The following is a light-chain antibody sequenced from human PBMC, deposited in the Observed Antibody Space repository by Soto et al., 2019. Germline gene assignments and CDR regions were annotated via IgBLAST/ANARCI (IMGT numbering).Light chain of an antibody. CDR3: CSYAGDYPFV. Sequence: QSALIQPRSVSGSPGQSVTISCTGTSSDVGVYNYVSWYQQLPGKAPKLMIYDVITRPSGVPDRFSGSKSGNTASLTISGLQDEDDDYYYCCSYAGDYPFVFGTGTKLTVL. J-gene: IGLJ1*01. CDR2: DVI. V-gene: IGLV2-11*01. CDR1: SSDVGVYNY.